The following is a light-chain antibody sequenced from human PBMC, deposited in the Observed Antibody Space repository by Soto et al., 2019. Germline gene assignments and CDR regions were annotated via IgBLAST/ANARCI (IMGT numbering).Light chain of an antibody. Sequence: QSVLTQSPSASASLGASGKLTCTLSSGHSSYAIAWHQQQPEKGPRYLMKLNSDGSHSKGDGIPDRFSGSSSGAERYLTISSLQSEDEADYYCQTWGTGIWVFGGGTKLTVL. V-gene: IGLV4-69*01. CDR3: QTWGTGIWV. J-gene: IGLJ3*02. CDR2: LNSDGSH. CDR1: SGHSSYA.